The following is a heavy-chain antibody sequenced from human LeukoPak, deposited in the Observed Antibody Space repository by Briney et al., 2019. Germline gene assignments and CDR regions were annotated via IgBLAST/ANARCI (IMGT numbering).Heavy chain of an antibody. J-gene: IGHJ6*02. V-gene: IGHV4-59*01. CDR3: ARGNYGSGIYYYGMDV. CDR2: IYYSGST. Sequence: SETLSLTCTVSGGSISSYYWSWIRQPPGKGLEWIGYIYYSGSTNYNPSLKSRVTISVDTSKNQFSLKLSSVTAADTAVYYCARGNYGSGIYYYGMDVRGQGTTVTVSS. CDR1: GGSISSYY. D-gene: IGHD3-10*01.